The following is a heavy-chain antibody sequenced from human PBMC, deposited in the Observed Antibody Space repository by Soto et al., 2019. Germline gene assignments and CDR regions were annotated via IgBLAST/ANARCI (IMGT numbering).Heavy chain of an antibody. Sequence: EVQLVETGGGLIQPGGSLRLSCAASGFTVSSRYMNWVRQAPGKGLEWVSIIYSGGGTYYADSVKGRFTISRDNSKNTLYLQMNSLRAEDTAVYYCARSSGGSYHSHAFDIWGQGTMVTVSS. D-gene: IGHD3-16*02. V-gene: IGHV3-53*02. CDR2: IYSGGGT. J-gene: IGHJ3*02. CDR1: GFTVSSRY. CDR3: ARSSGGSYHSHAFDI.